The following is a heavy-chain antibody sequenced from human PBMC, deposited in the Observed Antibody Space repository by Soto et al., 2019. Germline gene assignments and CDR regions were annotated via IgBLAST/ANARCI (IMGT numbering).Heavy chain of an antibody. CDR2: ISGSGGST. CDR1: GFTFSSYA. D-gene: IGHD4-17*01. J-gene: IGHJ4*02. CDR3: AKDQLGRSDYGPNLDY. V-gene: IGHV3-23*01. Sequence: PGGSLRLSCAASGFTFSSYAMSWVRQAPGKGLEWVSAISGSGGSTYYADSVKGRFTISRDNSKNTLYLQMNSLRAEDTAVYYCAKDQLGRSDYGPNLDYWGQGTLVTVAA.